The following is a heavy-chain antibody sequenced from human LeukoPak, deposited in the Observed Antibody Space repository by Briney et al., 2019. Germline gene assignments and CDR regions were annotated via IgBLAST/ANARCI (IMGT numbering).Heavy chain of an antibody. J-gene: IGHJ4*02. CDR1: GYMFNKYG. D-gene: IGHD3-22*01. CDR2: ISDSGGHT. V-gene: IGHV3-23*01. Sequence: PGGSLRLSCAASGYMFNKYGINWVRQAPGKGLEWVSGISDSGGHTYYADSVRGRFTISRDNSKNTLFLQMNGLRAEDTAIYYCAKDLHYNYDNSGYMSSFDYWGQGTVVTVSS. CDR3: AKDLHYNYDNSGYMSSFDY.